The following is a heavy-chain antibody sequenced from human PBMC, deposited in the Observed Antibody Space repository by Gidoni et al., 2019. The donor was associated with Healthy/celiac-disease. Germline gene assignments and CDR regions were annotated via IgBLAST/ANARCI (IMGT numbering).Heavy chain of an antibody. CDR2: IYYSGST. CDR3: ARGIAVAGKGDYFDY. D-gene: IGHD6-19*01. V-gene: IGHV4-30-4*01. CDR1: GGSISSGDYY. J-gene: IGHJ4*02. Sequence: QVQLQESGPGLVKPSQTLSLTCTVSGGSISSGDYYWSWIRQPPGKGLEWIGYIYYSGSTYYNPSLKSRVTISVDTSKNQFSLKLSSVTAADTAVYYCARGIAVAGKGDYFDYWGQGTLVTVSS.